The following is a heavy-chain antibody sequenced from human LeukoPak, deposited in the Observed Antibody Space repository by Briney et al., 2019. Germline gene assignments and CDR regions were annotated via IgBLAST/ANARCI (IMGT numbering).Heavy chain of an antibody. CDR3: ARAQIVPAAMPFFDY. D-gene: IGHD2-2*01. V-gene: IGHV4-39*07. J-gene: IGHJ4*02. CDR1: GGSISSSSYY. CDR2: IYYSGST. Sequence: PSETLSLTCTVSGGSISSSSYYWGWIRQPPGKGLEWIGSIYYSGSTYYNPSLKSRVTISVDTSKNQFSLKLSSVTAADTAVYYCARAQIVPAAMPFFDYWGQGTLVTVSS.